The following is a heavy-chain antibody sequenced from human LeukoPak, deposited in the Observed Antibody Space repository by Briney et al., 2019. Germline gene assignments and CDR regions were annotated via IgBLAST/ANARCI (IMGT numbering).Heavy chain of an antibody. J-gene: IGHJ3*02. V-gene: IGHV3-23*01. D-gene: IGHD3-22*01. Sequence: GRSLRLSCAASGFTFSSYAMSWVRQAPGKGLEWVSAISGSGGSTYYADSVKGRFTISRDNSKNTLYLQMNSLRAEDTAVYYCAKDSTASMIWAPDAFDIWGQGTMVTVSS. CDR2: ISGSGGST. CDR1: GFTFSSYA. CDR3: AKDSTASMIWAPDAFDI.